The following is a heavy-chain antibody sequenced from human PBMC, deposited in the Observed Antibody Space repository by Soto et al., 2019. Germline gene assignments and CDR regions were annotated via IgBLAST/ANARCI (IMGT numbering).Heavy chain of an antibody. J-gene: IGHJ6*02. CDR3: AKGIAVCGPHYYGMDV. D-gene: IGHD6-19*01. Sequence: GGSLRLSCAASGFTFSNYAMSWVRQAPGKGLEWVSAISDSGGSTYYADSVKGRFTVSRDNSKNTLYLQMNSLRAEDTAAYYCAKGIAVCGPHYYGMDVWGQGTTVTVSS. CDR1: GFTFSNYA. CDR2: ISDSGGST. V-gene: IGHV3-23*01.